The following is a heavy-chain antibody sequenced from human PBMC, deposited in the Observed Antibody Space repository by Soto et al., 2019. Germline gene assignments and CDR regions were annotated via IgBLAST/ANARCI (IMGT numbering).Heavy chain of an antibody. V-gene: IGHV3-11*01. CDR3: AIGGGQIYYSGMDV. J-gene: IGHJ6*02. Sequence: GSLRLSCEASGFFFSDYYMSWIRQAPGKGLETLCCISGTGDTTSYADSVKGRFTISRDNAKNSLFLHLNSLSAGDTAVYYCAIGGGQIYYSGMDVWGQGTTVTVSS. D-gene: IGHD3-3*01. CDR1: GFFFSDYY. CDR2: ISGTGDTT.